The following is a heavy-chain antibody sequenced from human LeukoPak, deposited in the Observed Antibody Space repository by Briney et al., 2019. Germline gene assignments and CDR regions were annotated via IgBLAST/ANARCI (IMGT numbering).Heavy chain of an antibody. CDR1: GYTFTTND. CDR2: INPNNGHT. V-gene: IGHV1-8*01. CDR3: ARGNILRDFDWLLQPFDY. D-gene: IGHD3-9*01. Sequence: PGASVKVSCKASGYTFTTNDTNWVRQATGQGLEWMGWINPNNGHTGYAQRFQGRVTMTRNTAIGTAYMELSSLTSDDTAVYFCARGNILRDFDWLLQPFDYWGQGTLVTVSS. J-gene: IGHJ4*02.